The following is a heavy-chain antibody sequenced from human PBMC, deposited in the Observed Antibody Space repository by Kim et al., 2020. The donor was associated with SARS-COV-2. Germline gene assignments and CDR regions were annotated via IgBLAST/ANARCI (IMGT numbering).Heavy chain of an antibody. D-gene: IGHD6-19*01. CDR2: INGRKGNT. V-gene: IGHV1-3*01. CDR3: ARSVAVAGSTYWVDL. J-gene: IGHJ4*02. CDR1: GYTFNNYA. Sequence: ASVKVSCEASGYTFNNYAIHWMRQAPGQRPEWMGWINGRKGNTEYSQKFRDRATISRDTSANTAYMELTSLTSEDTAVYLCARSVAVAGSTYWVDLWGQG.